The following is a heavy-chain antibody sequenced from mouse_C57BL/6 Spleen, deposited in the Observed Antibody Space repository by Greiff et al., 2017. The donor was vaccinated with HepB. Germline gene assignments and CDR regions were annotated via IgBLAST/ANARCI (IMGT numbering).Heavy chain of an antibody. Sequence: EVKLVDSGEGLVKPGGSLKLSCAASGFTFSSYAMSWVRQTPEKRLEWVAYISSGGDYIYYADTVKGRFTISRDNARNTLYLQMSSLKSEDTAMYYCTRGGLSYYFDYWGQGTTLTVSS. D-gene: IGHD1-1*02. V-gene: IGHV5-9-1*02. CDR3: TRGGLSYYFDY. CDR1: GFTFSSYA. J-gene: IGHJ2*01. CDR2: ISSGGDYI.